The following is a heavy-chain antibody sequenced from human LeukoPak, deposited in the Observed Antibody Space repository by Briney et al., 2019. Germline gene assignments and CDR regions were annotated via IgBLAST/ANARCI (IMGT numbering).Heavy chain of an antibody. CDR1: GGSISSGGYY. D-gene: IGHD2-15*01. CDR2: IYYSGST. CDR3: ARDGYCSGGTCYHDSGYFQH. V-gene: IGHV4-31*03. Sequence: SETLSLTCTVSGGSISSGGYYWNWIRQHPGKGLEWIGYIYYSGSTYYNPSLNSRLTISVDTSKHQFSLKLHSVTAADTAVYYCARDGYCSGGTCYHDSGYFQHWGQGTLVTVSS. J-gene: IGHJ1*01.